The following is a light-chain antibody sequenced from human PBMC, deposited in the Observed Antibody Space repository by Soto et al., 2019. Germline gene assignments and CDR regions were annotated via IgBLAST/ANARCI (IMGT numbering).Light chain of an antibody. V-gene: IGKV3-11*01. J-gene: IGKJ5*01. CDR3: QQRSKSIT. CDR1: QSVSSY. Sequence: EIVLTQSPVTLSLSPGERATLSCRASQSVSSYLAWYQQRPGQAPRLLIYDASNRATGIPARFSGSGSGTDFTLTISILEPEDFAVYYCQQRSKSITFGQGTRLEIK. CDR2: DAS.